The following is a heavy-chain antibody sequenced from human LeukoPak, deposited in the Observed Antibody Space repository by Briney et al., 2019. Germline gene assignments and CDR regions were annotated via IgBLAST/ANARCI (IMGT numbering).Heavy chain of an antibody. D-gene: IGHD3-16*01. V-gene: IGHV1-8*01. Sequence: GASVKVSCKASGYTFTNYDINWVRQATGQGLEWMGYVNPNSGFTTYAQKFQGRVTITRDTSISTAYMELSSLRSDDTAVYYCARVPRELGAYWGQGTLVTVSS. J-gene: IGHJ4*02. CDR2: VNPNSGFT. CDR1: GYTFTNYD. CDR3: ARVPRELGAY.